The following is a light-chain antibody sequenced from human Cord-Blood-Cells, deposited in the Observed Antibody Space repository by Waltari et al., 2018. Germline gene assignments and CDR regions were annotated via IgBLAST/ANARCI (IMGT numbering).Light chain of an antibody. CDR2: EFS. CDR3: SSYAGSNNVV. V-gene: IGLV2-8*01. J-gene: IGLJ2*01. CDR1: SSDVGGYNY. Sequence: QSALTQPPSASGSPGQSVTISCTGTSSDVGGYNYVPLYQQHPGKAPKIMIYEFSKRPSGVPDRFSGSKSGNTASLTVSGFQAEDEADYYCSSYAGSNNVVFGGGTKLTVL.